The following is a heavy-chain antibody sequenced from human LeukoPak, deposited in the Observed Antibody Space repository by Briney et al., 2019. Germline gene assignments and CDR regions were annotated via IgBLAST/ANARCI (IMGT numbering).Heavy chain of an antibody. CDR1: GYTFTSYG. Sequence: ASVKVSCKASGYTFTSYGISWVRQAPGQGLEWMGWISAYNGNTNYAQKLQGRVTMTTDTSTSTAYMELRSLRSDDTAVYYCARDDPHLIVVVPAARRKYYDYYMDVSGKGTTVTVSS. D-gene: IGHD2-2*01. V-gene: IGHV1-18*01. J-gene: IGHJ6*03. CDR2: ISAYNGNT. CDR3: ARDDPHLIVVVPAARRKYYDYYMDV.